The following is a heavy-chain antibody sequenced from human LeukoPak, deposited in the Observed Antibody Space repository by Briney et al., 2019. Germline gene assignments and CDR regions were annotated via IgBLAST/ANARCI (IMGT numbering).Heavy chain of an antibody. CDR1: GFTFDDYA. J-gene: IGHJ6*02. D-gene: IGHD3-10*01. CDR3: ARCYTYGTTWFGGLDV. Sequence: GGSLRLSCATSGFTFDDYALHWVRQAPGKGLEWISSISWNTGNIDYADSVKGRFTISRDNTENSLYLQMNSLRAEDTAVYYCARCYTYGTTWFGGLDVWGQGTTVTVSS. CDR2: ISWNTGNI. V-gene: IGHV3-9*01.